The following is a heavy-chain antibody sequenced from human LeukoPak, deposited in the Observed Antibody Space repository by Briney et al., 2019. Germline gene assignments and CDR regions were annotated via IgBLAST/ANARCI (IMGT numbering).Heavy chain of an antibody. V-gene: IGHV3-74*01. CDR1: GFTFSSYA. CDR2: ISSDGSST. Sequence: PGGSLRLSCAASGFTFSSYAMYWVRQAPGKGLVWVSRISSDGSSTIYADSVKGRFTISRDIAKNTLYLQMNSLRAEDTAVYYCARALMGAPTDYWGPGTLVTVSS. D-gene: IGHD1-26*01. CDR3: ARALMGAPTDY. J-gene: IGHJ4*02.